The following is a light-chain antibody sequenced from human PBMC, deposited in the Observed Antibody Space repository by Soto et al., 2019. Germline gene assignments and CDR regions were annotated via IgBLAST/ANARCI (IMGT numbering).Light chain of an antibody. CDR1: QSLSSTY. Sequence: EIVLTQSPGTLSLSPGERATLSCRASQSLSSTYLAWCQQKPGQAPRLLIYGASTRATGIPDRFSGTGSGTDFTLTISRLEPEDFAVYYCQQYDSSPRTFGQGTKVDIK. CDR3: QQYDSSPRT. J-gene: IGKJ1*01. V-gene: IGKV3-20*01. CDR2: GAS.